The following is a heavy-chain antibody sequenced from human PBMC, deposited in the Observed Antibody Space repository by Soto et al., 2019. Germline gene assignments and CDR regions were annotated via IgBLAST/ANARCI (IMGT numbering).Heavy chain of an antibody. CDR3: ARVFTDGWVEPGAIRGHLDT. D-gene: IGHD1-1*01. CDR1: GGTFSSYA. V-gene: IGHV1-69*01. J-gene: IGHJ5*02. CDR2: IIPIFGTT. Sequence: QVQLVQSGAEVKEPGSSVKVSCKASGGTFSSYASGWVRQAPGQGLEWMGGIIPIFGTTTYAQKFQGRVTITADESTSTAYMELSSLTSEDSAVYYCARVFTDGWVEPGAIRGHLDTWGQGTVVTVSS.